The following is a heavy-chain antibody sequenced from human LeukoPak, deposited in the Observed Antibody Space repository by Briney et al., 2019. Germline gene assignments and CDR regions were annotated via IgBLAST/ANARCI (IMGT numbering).Heavy chain of an antibody. CDR2: ISFDGKKE. D-gene: IGHD5-24*01. CDR3: ARASMATINYYYFYMDA. V-gene: IGHV3-30*04. CDR1: GFRLIKYA. J-gene: IGHJ6*03. Sequence: GRSQRLSCEASGFRLIKYAMHWVRQAPGRGLEWVAVISFDGKKEFYADSVKGRFTISRDNSKNVLFLQMNSLKTEDTATYYCARASMATINYYYFYMDAWGKGTTVAVSS.